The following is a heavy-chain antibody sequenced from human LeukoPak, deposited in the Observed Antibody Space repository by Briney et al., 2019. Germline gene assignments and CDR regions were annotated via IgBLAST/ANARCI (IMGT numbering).Heavy chain of an antibody. CDR2: IKSKTDGGTT. CDR1: GFTFSSYD. Sequence: PGGSLRLSCGASGFTFSSYDMYWVRQAPGKGLEWVGRIKSKTDGGTTDYAAPVKGRFTISRDDSKNTLYLQMNSLKTEDTAVYYCTPGPGHAFDIWGQGTMVTVSS. J-gene: IGHJ3*02. CDR3: TPGPGHAFDI. V-gene: IGHV3-15*01.